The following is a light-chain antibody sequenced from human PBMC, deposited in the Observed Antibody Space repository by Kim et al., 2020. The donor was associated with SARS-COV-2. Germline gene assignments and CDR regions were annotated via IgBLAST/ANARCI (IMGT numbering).Light chain of an antibody. CDR1: KLGDKY. CDR2: QDS. J-gene: IGLJ3*02. V-gene: IGLV3-1*01. CDR3: QAWDSSTGDWV. Sequence: SPGQTASITCSGDKLGDKYACWYQQKPGQSPVLVIYQDSKRPSGIPERFSGSNSGNTATLTISGTQAMDEADYYCQAWDSSTGDWVFGGGTQLTVL.